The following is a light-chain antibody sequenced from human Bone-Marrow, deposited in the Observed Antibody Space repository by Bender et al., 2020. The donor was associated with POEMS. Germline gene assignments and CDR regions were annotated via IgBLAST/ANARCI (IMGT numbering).Light chain of an antibody. V-gene: IGLV1-51*01. CDR1: SSNIGDNF. CDR2: DNK. Sequence: SVLTPPPLVSAAPGQKITISCSGSSSNIGDNFVSWYQLLPGSAPKLLIYDNKKRPSEISDRFSASKSDTSATLAITGLQTGDEADYYCGTWDNSLGGLWIFGGGTRLTVL. J-gene: IGLJ2*01. CDR3: GTWDNSLGGLWI.